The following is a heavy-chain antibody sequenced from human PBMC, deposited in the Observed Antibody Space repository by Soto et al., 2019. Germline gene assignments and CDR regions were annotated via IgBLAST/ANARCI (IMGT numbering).Heavy chain of an antibody. Sequence: PGGSLRLSCTGTRITFGNYGMHWVRQAPGKGLEWVASTSYDGNNKYYADSLKGRFTISRDNSKKMVYLQMISLGPEDTAVYYCAKGGGSARDFDYWGQGALVTVSS. CDR1: RITFGNYG. CDR2: TSYDGNNK. V-gene: IGHV3-30*18. CDR3: AKGGGSARDFDY. D-gene: IGHD1-26*01. J-gene: IGHJ4*02.